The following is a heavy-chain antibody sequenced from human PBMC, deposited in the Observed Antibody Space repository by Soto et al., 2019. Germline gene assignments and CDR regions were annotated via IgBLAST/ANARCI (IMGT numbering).Heavy chain of an antibody. CDR1: GFTVSSLY. V-gene: IGHV3-66*01. D-gene: IGHD2-15*01. Sequence: GGSLRLSCAASGFTVSSLYRSWVRQAPGKGLEWVSVIYSGGSTYYADSVKGRFTISRDNSKNTLYLQMNSLRAEDTAVYYCARGCSGGSCYENGAFDIWGQGTMVTVSS. CDR2: IYSGGST. CDR3: ARGCSGGSCYENGAFDI. J-gene: IGHJ3*02.